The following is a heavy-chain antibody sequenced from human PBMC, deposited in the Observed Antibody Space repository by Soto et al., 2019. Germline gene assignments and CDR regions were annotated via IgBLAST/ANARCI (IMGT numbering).Heavy chain of an antibody. J-gene: IGHJ4*02. V-gene: IGHV5-51*01. CDR1: GYKFSTYW. D-gene: IGHD2-21*02. CDR3: ARRDSLSVIDY. Sequence: EESLKISCNGSGYKFSTYWIDWVRQMPGKGLEWMGIIYPGDSDTRYSPSFQGQVTISADKSSSTAYLQWHSLKASDSAMYFCARRDSLSVIDYWGQGTQVTVSS. CDR2: IYPGDSDT.